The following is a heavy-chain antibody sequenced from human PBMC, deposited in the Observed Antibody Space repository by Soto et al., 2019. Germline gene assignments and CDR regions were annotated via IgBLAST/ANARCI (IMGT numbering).Heavy chain of an antibody. Sequence: LRLSCAASGFTFSNFPMTWVRQAPGKGLEWVSYISGASNYIYYADSVKGRFTISRDNAKNSVSLQMNRLRAEDTAVYYCAIPSGLTVTGPDYWGQGTLVTVSS. V-gene: IGHV3-21*04. D-gene: IGHD6-19*01. CDR3: AIPSGLTVTGPDY. CDR1: GFTFSNFP. J-gene: IGHJ4*02. CDR2: ISGASNYI.